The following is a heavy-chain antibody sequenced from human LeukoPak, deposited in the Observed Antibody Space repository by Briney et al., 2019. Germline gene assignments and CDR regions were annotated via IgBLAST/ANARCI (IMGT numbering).Heavy chain of an antibody. CDR2: INSDGSST. J-gene: IGHJ5*02. CDR3: ARARGWIWFDP. Sequence: PGGSLTLSCAPSGLTFSNYWMHWARQAPGKRLVWVSRINSDGSSTTYADSVKGRFPISRDNAKNTLYLQVNSLRAEDTAVYYCARARGWIWFDPWGQGTLVTVSS. D-gene: IGHD5-12*01. CDR1: GLTFSNYW. V-gene: IGHV3-74*01.